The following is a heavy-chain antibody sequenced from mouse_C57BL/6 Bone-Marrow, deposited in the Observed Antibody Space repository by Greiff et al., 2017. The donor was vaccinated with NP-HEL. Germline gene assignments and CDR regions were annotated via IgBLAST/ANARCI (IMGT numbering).Heavy chain of an antibody. J-gene: IGHJ2*01. CDR2: IDPNSGGT. CDR1: GYTFTSYL. D-gene: IGHD1-1*01. V-gene: IGHV1-72*01. CDR3: ARYYYGSSSFDY. Sequence: QVQLQQPGAELVKPGASVKLSCKASGYTFTSYLMHWVKQRPGRGLEWIGRIDPNSGGTKYNEKFKSKATLTVDKPSCTSYMQLNSLTSEDSAVSDCARYYYGSSSFDYGGQGTTLTVSS.